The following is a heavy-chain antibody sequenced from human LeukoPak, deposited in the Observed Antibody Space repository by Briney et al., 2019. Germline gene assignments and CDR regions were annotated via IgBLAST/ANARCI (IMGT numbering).Heavy chain of an antibody. CDR1: GFTFSGYA. D-gene: IGHD6-6*01. Sequence: QAGGSLRLSCAASGFTFSGYAMNWVRQAPGKGLEWVSVISASGASTYNADSVKGRFTISRDNSKNTLYLQMNSLRVEDTALYFCAKGVSTRPLYYFDYWGQGTLVTVSS. CDR3: AKGVSTRPLYYFDY. V-gene: IGHV3-23*01. CDR2: ISASGAST. J-gene: IGHJ4*02.